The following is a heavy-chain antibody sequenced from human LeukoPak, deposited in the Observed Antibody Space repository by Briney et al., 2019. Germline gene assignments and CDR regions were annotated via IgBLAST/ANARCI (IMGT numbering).Heavy chain of an antibody. J-gene: IGHJ3*02. Sequence: SETLSLTCTVSGGSISSSSYYWGWIRQPPGKGLEWIGSIYYSGSTYYNPSLKSRVTISVDTSKNQFSLKLSSVTAADTAVYYCARSRPNFDWAYRDAFDIWGQGTMVTVSS. CDR2: IYYSGST. V-gene: IGHV4-39*07. CDR3: ARSRPNFDWAYRDAFDI. CDR1: GGSISSSSYY. D-gene: IGHD3-9*01.